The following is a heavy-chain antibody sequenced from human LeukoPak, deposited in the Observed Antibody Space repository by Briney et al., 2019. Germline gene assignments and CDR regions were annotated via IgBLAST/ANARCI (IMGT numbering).Heavy chain of an antibody. J-gene: IGHJ4*02. CDR1: GGSISSYY. D-gene: IGHD3-22*01. CDR2: IYTSGST. Sequence: PSETPSLTCTVSGGSISSYYWSWIRQPAGKGLEWIGRIYTSGSTNYNPSLKSRVTMSVDTSKNQFSLKLSSVTAADTAVYYCARDYYDSSGHRDFDYWGQGTLVTVSS. V-gene: IGHV4-4*07. CDR3: ARDYYDSSGHRDFDY.